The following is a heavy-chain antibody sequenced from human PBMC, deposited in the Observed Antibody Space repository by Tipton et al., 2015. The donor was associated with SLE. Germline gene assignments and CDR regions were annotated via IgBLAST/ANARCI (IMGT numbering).Heavy chain of an antibody. CDR1: GFTFSSCG. CDR2: IWYDGSNK. D-gene: IGHD3-9*01. Sequence: SLRLSCAASGFTFSSCGMHWVRQAPGKGLEWVAVIWYDGSNKYYADSVKGRFTISRDNSKNTLYLQMNSLRAEDTAVYYCARDPNYDILTGYYPFYYFDYWGQGTLVTVSS. J-gene: IGHJ4*02. CDR3: ARDPNYDILTGYYPFYYFDY. V-gene: IGHV3-33*01.